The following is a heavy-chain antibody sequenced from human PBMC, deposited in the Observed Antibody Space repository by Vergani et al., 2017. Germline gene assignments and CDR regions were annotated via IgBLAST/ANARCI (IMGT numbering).Heavy chain of an antibody. V-gene: IGHV3-33*01. CDR1: GLTFNQYG. Sequence: QVQLVESGGGVVQPGRSLRLSCAASGLTFNQYGLHWVRQAPGKGLEWVAVTWYDGNNKQYADSVKGRFTISRDNSKSTMYLQMNSLRDEDTGVYYCARNLRLLCNRFDPWGQGTLVTVSS. D-gene: IGHD3-10*02. CDR3: ARNLRLLCNRFDP. CDR2: TWYDGNNK. J-gene: IGHJ5*02.